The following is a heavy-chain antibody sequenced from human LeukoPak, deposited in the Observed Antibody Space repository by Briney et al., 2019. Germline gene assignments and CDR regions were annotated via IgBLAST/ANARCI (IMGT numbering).Heavy chain of an antibody. Sequence: GRALRLSCAVSGFTFSRYGMHWVRQAPGKGLEWVAVIWDDGSNEFYADSVQGRFTISRDNSKNTLYLQMNSLRVEDRAVYYCARDLTKLIEYWGQGTLVTVSS. CDR2: IWDDGSNE. D-gene: IGHD4/OR15-4a*01. CDR3: ARDLTKLIEY. J-gene: IGHJ4*02. V-gene: IGHV3-33*01. CDR1: GFTFSRYG.